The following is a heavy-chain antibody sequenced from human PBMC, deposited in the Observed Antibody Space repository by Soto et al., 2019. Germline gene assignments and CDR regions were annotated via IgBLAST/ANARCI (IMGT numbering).Heavy chain of an antibody. CDR2: ISYDGSNE. J-gene: IGHJ4*02. D-gene: IGHD3-22*01. Sequence: QVQLVESGGGVVQPGRSLRLSCAASGFTFRSYGMHWVRQAPGKGLEWVAFISYDGSNEYYAASVKGRFTLSRDNSKNTLYLQMNSLRPEDTAVYFCAKDAHYYVSSGFYFDYWGQGTLVTVSS. CDR1: GFTFRSYG. CDR3: AKDAHYYVSSGFYFDY. V-gene: IGHV3-30*18.